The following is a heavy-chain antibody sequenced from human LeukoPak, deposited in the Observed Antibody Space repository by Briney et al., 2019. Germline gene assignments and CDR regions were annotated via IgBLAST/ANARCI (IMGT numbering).Heavy chain of an antibody. CDR3: ARVRDYYGSWSLLPSYYYYYYMDV. Sequence: PSETLSLTCTVSGGSICSYYWSWIRQPPGKGLEWIGYIYYSGSTNYNPSLKSRVTISVDTSKNQFSLKLSSVTAADTAVYYCARVRDYYGSWSLLPSYYYYYYMDVWGKGTTVTVSS. V-gene: IGHV4-59*01. J-gene: IGHJ6*03. CDR2: IYYSGST. D-gene: IGHD3-10*01. CDR1: GGSICSYY.